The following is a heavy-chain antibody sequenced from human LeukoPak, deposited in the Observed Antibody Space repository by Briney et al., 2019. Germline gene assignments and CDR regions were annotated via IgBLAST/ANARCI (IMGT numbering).Heavy chain of an antibody. V-gene: IGHV3-21*01. CDR3: ARSYSVRWLFDY. CDR1: EFTFSSYN. CDR2: ITSLSTYI. Sequence: PGGSLRLSCAASEFTFSSYNMNWVRQAPGKGLEWVSSITSLSTYIYYADSVKGRFTISRDNAKNSLSLQMNSLRAEDTAVYYCARSYSVRWLFDYWGQGTLVTVSS. D-gene: IGHD3-10*01. J-gene: IGHJ4*02.